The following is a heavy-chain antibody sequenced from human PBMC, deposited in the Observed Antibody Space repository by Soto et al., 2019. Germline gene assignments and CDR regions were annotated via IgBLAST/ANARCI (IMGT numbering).Heavy chain of an antibody. CDR2: ISSSGSTI. Sequence: GGSLRLSCGASGFTFSDYYMSWIRQAPGKGLEWVSYISSSGSTIYYADSVKGRFTISRDNAKNSLYLQMNSLRAEDTAVYYCARDRELGSYYGMDVWGQGTTVTVSS. CDR1: GFTFSDYY. J-gene: IGHJ6*02. CDR3: ARDRELGSYYGMDV. D-gene: IGHD1-26*01. V-gene: IGHV3-11*01.